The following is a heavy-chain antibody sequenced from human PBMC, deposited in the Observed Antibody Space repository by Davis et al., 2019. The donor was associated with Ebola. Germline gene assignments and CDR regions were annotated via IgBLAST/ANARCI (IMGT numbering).Heavy chain of an antibody. Sequence: ASVKVSCKASGYTFTSYAMHWVRQAPGQRLEWMGWINAGNGNTKYSQKFQGRVTITRDTSASTAYMELTRLKFDDTAVYYCARVFSLVVRGVSLGYWGQGTPVTVTS. CDR1: GYTFTSYA. CDR3: ARVFSLVVRGVSLGY. CDR2: INAGNGNT. J-gene: IGHJ4*02. V-gene: IGHV1-3*01. D-gene: IGHD3-10*01.